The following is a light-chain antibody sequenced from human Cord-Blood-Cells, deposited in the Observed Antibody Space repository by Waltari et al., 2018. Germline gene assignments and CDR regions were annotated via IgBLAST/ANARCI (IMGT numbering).Light chain of an antibody. CDR1: RGHACRYNL. Sequence: QYALTQPASVSASPGQSITISCTGTRGHACRYNLVSWYQQHPGKAPKRRIYEGSKRPSGVSNRFSGSKSGNTASLTISGLQAEDEADYYCCSYAGSSTWVFGGGTKLTVL. CDR2: EGS. CDR3: CSYAGSSTWV. V-gene: IGLV2-23*01. J-gene: IGLJ3*02.